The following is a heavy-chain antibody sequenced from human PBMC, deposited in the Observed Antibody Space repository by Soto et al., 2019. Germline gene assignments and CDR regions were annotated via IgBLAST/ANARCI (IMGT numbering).Heavy chain of an antibody. J-gene: IGHJ4*02. CDR2: ISSSGYT. CDR3: AKDLIDYSNSYFDY. D-gene: IGHD4-4*01. Sequence: GGSLRLSCPPSGFSFSNYAMSWVRQAPGKGLEWVAGISSSGYTYYVDSLKGRFTISRDNSKNSLYLQMNSRRAEDTAVYYCAKDLIDYSNSYFDYWGQGTLVTVSS. V-gene: IGHV3-23*01. CDR1: GFSFSNYA.